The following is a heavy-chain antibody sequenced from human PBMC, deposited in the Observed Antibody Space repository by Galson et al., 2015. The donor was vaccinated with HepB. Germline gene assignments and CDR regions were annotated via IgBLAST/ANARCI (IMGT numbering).Heavy chain of an antibody. Sequence: SLRLSCAASGFTFSSYAMSWVRQAPGKGLEWVSAISGSGGSTYYADSVKGRFTISRDNSKNTLYLQMNSLRAEDTAVYYCANGPFIAARRFDYWGQGTLITVSS. CDR1: GFTFSSYA. CDR2: ISGSGGST. V-gene: IGHV3-23*01. CDR3: ANGPFIAARRFDY. D-gene: IGHD6-6*01. J-gene: IGHJ4*02.